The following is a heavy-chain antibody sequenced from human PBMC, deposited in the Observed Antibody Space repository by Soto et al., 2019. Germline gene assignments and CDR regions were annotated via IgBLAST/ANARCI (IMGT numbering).Heavy chain of an antibody. CDR2: IIPILGIA. J-gene: IGHJ4*02. D-gene: IGHD3-10*01. CDR3: ARDRTHGSGTGD. Sequence: QFQLVQSGAEVKKPGSSVKVSCKASGCTFSSYTISWVRHAPGQGLEWMGRIIPILGIANYAQKFQGRVTITADKSTSTAYMELSSLRSEDTAVYYCARDRTHGSGTGDWGQGTLVTVSS. CDR1: GCTFSSYT. V-gene: IGHV1-69*08.